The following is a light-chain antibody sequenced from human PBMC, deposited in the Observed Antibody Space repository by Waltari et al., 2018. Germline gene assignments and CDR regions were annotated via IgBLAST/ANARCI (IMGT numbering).Light chain of an antibody. V-gene: IGLV1-44*01. CDR1: DSNIGKNT. CDR2: NNN. J-gene: IGLJ1*01. Sequence: QSVLTQPPSVSGAPGQRGTIPCSGSDSNIGKNTVNWYQQLPGTAPRFLISNNNQRPSGVPDRFSGSKSGTSASLAISGLQSEDEADYYCASWHNSMNAYVFGTGTKVTVL. CDR3: ASWHNSMNAYV.